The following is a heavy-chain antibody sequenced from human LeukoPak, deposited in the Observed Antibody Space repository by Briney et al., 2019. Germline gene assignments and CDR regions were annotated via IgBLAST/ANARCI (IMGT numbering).Heavy chain of an antibody. J-gene: IGHJ6*02. CDR3: ARAGSTSLFYYYYGMDV. Sequence: GGSLRLSCAASGFTFSDYYMSWIRQAPGKGLEWVSYISSSGSTIYYADSVKGRFTISRDNAKNSLYLQMNSLRAEDTAVYYCARAGSTSLFYYYYGMDVWGQGTTVTVSS. CDR1: GFTFSDYY. V-gene: IGHV3-11*04. CDR2: ISSSGSTI. D-gene: IGHD3-10*01.